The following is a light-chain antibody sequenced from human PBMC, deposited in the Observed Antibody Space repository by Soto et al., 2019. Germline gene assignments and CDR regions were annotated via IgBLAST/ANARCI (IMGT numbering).Light chain of an antibody. CDR3: QQYNSYSRT. V-gene: IGKV1-5*01. Sequence: DIQMTQSPSTLSASVGDRVTITCRASQSISNWLAWYQQKPGEAPKLLIYDASSLESGVSLRFSGSGSGTEFTLTISSLQPDDFATYYCQQYNSYSRTFGQGTKVDIK. CDR1: QSISNW. CDR2: DAS. J-gene: IGKJ1*01.